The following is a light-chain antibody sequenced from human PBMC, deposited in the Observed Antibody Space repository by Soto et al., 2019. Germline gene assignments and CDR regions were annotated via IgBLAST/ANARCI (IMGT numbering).Light chain of an antibody. CDR3: QQYENLPT. J-gene: IGKJ5*01. Sequence: DIQMTQSPSSLSASVGHRVTITCQASEYITNYLNWDQQKPGRAPKLLIYDASNLEAGVLSRFRGSGSGTDFTFTISRLQPEDIATYYCQQYENLPTFGQGTRLEIK. V-gene: IGKV1-33*01. CDR2: DAS. CDR1: EYITNY.